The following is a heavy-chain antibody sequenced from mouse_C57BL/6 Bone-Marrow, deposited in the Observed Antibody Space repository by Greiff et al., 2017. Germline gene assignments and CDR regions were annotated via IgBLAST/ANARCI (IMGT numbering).Heavy chain of an antibody. J-gene: IGHJ2*01. Sequence: VQLQQSGAELVRPGTSVKVSCKASGYAFTNYLIEWVKQRPGQGLEWIGVINPGSGGTNYNEKFKGKATLTADKSSSTAYMQLSSLTSEDSAVYFCARGGLRRRYVDYWGQGTTLTVSS. D-gene: IGHD2-4*01. CDR1: GYAFTNYL. CDR2: INPGSGGT. V-gene: IGHV1-54*01. CDR3: ARGGLRRRYVDY.